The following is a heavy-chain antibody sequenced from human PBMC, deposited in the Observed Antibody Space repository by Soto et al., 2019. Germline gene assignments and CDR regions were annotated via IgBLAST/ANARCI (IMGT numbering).Heavy chain of an antibody. CDR1: GYTFTSYG. J-gene: IGHJ4*02. CDR2: ISAYNGNT. CDR3: ARAPDTAMADY. Sequence: ASVKVSCKASGYTFTSYGISWVRQALGQGLEWMGWISAYNGNTNYARKLQGRVTMTTDTSTSTAYMELRSLRSDDTAVYYCARAPDTAMADYWGQGTLVTVSS. V-gene: IGHV1-18*01. D-gene: IGHD5-18*01.